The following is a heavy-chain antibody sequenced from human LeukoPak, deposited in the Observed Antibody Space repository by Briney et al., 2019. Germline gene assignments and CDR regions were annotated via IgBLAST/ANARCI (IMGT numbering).Heavy chain of an antibody. J-gene: IGHJ4*02. D-gene: IGHD2-15*01. CDR3: ARDGGPHFDY. CDR1: GFTFSNAW. Sequence: GGSLRLSCAASGFTFSNAWMSWVRQAPGKGLEWVGRIKSKTDDGTADYGTPVNGRFTISRDNAKNSLYLQMNSLRAEDTAVYYCARDGGPHFDYWGQGTLVTVSS. CDR2: IKSKTDDGTA. V-gene: IGHV3-15*01.